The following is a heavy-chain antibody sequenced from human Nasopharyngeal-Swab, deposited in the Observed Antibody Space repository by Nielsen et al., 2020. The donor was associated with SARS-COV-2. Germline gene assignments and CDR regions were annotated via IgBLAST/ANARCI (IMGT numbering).Heavy chain of an antibody. CDR2: INHSGST. V-gene: IGHV4-34*01. CDR3: ARGSCSSTSCYFDY. Sequence: PGKGLEWIGEINHSGSTNYNPSLKSRVTISVDTSKNQFSLKLSSVTAADTAVYYCARGSCSSTSCYFDYWGQGTLVTVSS. D-gene: IGHD2-2*01. J-gene: IGHJ4*02.